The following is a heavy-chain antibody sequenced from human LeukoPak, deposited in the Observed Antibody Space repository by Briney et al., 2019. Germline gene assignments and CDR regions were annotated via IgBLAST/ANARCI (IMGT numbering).Heavy chain of an antibody. J-gene: IGHJ1*01. D-gene: IGHD4-23*01. V-gene: IGHV4-59*01. Sequence: SETLSLTCTVSGGSISSYYWSWTRQPPGKGLEWIGYIFYSGSTNYNPSLKSRVTISIDTSKNQFSLKLSSVTAADTAVYYCARGDSTVTPKYFQYWGQGTLVTVSS. CDR1: GGSISSYY. CDR3: ARGDSTVTPKYFQY. CDR2: IFYSGST.